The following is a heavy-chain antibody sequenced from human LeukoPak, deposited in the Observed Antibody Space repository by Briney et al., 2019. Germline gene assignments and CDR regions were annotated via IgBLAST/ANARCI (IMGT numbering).Heavy chain of an antibody. V-gene: IGHV3-30-3*01. CDR3: AVVAGRFPPDY. CDR1: GFTFSTSA. J-gene: IGHJ4*02. D-gene: IGHD6-19*01. Sequence: GGSLRLSCAASGFTFSTSAMHWVRQAPGKGLEWVAFTSFDESHEFYADSVEGRFTISRDNSKNTLFLQMHNLRVDDTAMYYCAVVAGRFPPDYWGQGTLVTVSS. CDR2: TSFDESHE.